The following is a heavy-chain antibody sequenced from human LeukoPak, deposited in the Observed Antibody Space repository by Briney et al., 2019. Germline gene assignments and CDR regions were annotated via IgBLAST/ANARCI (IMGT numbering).Heavy chain of an antibody. CDR3: AAHASGNSFWDY. CDR1: GFTFSTYA. J-gene: IGHJ4*02. Sequence: GGSLRLSCAASGFTFSTYAMSWVRQAPGKGLEWVSAISGSGSSTYYADAVKGRFTISRDKSKNTLYLQMNTQRAEDTAVYYRAAHASGNSFWDYWGQGTLVTVSS. D-gene: IGHD3-3*01. CDR2: ISGSGSST. V-gene: IGHV3-23*01.